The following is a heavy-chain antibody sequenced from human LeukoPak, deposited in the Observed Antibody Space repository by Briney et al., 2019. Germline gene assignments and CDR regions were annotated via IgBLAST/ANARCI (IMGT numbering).Heavy chain of an antibody. Sequence: SETLSLTCTVSGGSISSYYWSWIRQPPGKGLEWIGYIYYSGSTNYNPSLKSRVTISVDTSKNQFSLKLSSVTAADTAVYYCARSERPHPRSSSWHFDYWGQGTLVTVSS. CDR1: GGSISSYY. CDR3: ARSERPHPRSSSWHFDY. D-gene: IGHD6-13*01. J-gene: IGHJ4*02. V-gene: IGHV4-59*01. CDR2: IYYSGST.